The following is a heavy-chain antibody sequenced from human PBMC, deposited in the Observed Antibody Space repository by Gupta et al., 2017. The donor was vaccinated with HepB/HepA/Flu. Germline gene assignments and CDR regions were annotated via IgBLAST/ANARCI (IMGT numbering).Heavy chain of an antibody. CDR2: IRNKANSYTT. CDR1: GFTFSDHY. D-gene: IGHD3-16*01. J-gene: IGHJ4*02. CDR3: ARDGGGLDY. V-gene: IGHV3-72*01. Sequence: ELQLVESGGGLVQPGASLKLSCAAPGFTFSDHYVDWVRQAPGKGLEWVARIRNKANSYTTEYAASVKGRFTISRDDSMNSVYLQMNSLKTDDTAMYYCARDGGGLDYWGQGTLVTVSS.